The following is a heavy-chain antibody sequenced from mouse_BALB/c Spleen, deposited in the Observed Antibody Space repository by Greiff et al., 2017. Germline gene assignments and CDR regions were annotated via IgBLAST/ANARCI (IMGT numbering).Heavy chain of an antibody. V-gene: IGHV1-9*01. J-gene: IGHJ3*01. CDR1: GYTFSSYW. D-gene: IGHD2-1*01. CDR2: ILPGSGST. Sequence: QVQLKQSGAELMKPGASVKISCKATGYTFSSYWIEWVKQRPGHGLEWIGEILPGSGSTNYNEKFKGKATFTADTSSNTAYMQLSSLTSEDSAVYYCARSGGNSAWFAYWGQGTLVTVSA. CDR3: ARSGGNSAWFAY.